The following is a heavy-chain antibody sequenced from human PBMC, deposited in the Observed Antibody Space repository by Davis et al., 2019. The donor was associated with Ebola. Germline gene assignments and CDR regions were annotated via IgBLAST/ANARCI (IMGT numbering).Heavy chain of an antibody. CDR3: ARAPVIPAAIRGAYYFDY. D-gene: IGHD2-2*02. J-gene: IGHJ4*02. Sequence: MPSETLSLTCTVSGGSVSSSNYYWSWIRQPPGKGLEWIGYIYYSGRTNYNPSLKSRVTISVDTSKNQFSLKLSSVTAADTAVYYCARAPVIPAAIRGAYYFDYWGQGTLVTVSS. CDR2: IYYSGRT. CDR1: GGSVSSSNYY. V-gene: IGHV4-61*01.